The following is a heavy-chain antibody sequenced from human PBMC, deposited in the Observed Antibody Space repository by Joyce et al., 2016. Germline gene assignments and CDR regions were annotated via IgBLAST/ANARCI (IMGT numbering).Heavy chain of an antibody. D-gene: IGHD5-12*01. CDR1: GFTFSTYG. CDR2: ISGDSGAI. CDR3: AGGTGYDFDY. V-gene: IGHV3-48*01. J-gene: IGHJ4*02. Sequence: EVQLVESGGGLVQPGGSLRLSCAASGFTFSTYGMSWVRQAPRNGLECVSYISGDSGAIYYAGSVKGRFTISRDNAETSLHLQMNSLRSEDTAVYFCAGGTGYDFDYWGQGTLVIVSS.